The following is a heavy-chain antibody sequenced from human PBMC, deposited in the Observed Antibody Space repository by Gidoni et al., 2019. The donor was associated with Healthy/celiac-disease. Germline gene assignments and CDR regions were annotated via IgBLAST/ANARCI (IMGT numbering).Heavy chain of an antibody. CDR2: INPNSGGT. CDR1: GYTFTGYY. CDR3: AREESGGDSSPYDAFDI. Sequence: QVQLVQSGAEVKKPGASVKVSCKASGYTFTGYYMHWVRQAPGQGLEWMGWINPNSGGTNYAQKFQGRVTMTRDTSISTAYMELSRLRSDDTTVYYCAREESGGDSSPYDAFDIWGQGTMVTVSS. D-gene: IGHD2-21*01. V-gene: IGHV1-2*02. J-gene: IGHJ3*02.